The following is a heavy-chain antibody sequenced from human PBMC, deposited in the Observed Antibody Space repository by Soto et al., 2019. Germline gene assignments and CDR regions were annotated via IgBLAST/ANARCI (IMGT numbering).Heavy chain of an antibody. V-gene: IGHV3-53*01. D-gene: IGHD3-10*01. CDR3: PSRRGGGGY. CDR2: IYSGGYT. CDR1: GFTVSNHY. J-gene: IGHJ4*02. Sequence: EVQLVESGGGLIQPGGSLRLSCAVSGFTVSNHYMSWVRQAPGKGLEGVSVIYSGGYTAYGDSVKGRFTISRDNSKNTQSLKIISRSARDRAVFSWPSRRGGGGYWGQGTLVTVSS.